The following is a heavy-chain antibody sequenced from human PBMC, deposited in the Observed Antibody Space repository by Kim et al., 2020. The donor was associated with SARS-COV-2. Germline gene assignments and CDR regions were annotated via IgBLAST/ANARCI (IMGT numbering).Heavy chain of an antibody. CDR3: AREGGRVYSSSWYSWF. D-gene: IGHD6-13*01. Sequence: SETLSLTCTVSGGSISSSSYYWGWIRQPPGKGLEWIGSIYYSGSTYYNPSLKSRVTISVDTSKNQFSLKLSSVTAADTAVYYCAREGGRVYSSSWYSWF. CDR1: GGSISSSSYY. CDR2: IYYSGST. J-gene: IGHJ5*01. V-gene: IGHV4-39*02.